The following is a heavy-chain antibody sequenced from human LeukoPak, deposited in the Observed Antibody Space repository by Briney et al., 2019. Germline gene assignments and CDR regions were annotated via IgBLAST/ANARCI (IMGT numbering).Heavy chain of an antibody. J-gene: IGHJ5*02. CDR3: ARDLGYFDWFVV. V-gene: IGHV3-48*01. CDR2: ISSSSSTI. Sequence: GGSLRLSCAASGFTFSSFSMNWVRQAPGKGLEWVSYISSSSSTIYYADSVKGRFTISRDNAKNSLYLQMNSLRAEDTAVYYCARDLGYFDWFVVWGQGTLVTVSS. CDR1: GFTFSSFS. D-gene: IGHD3-9*01.